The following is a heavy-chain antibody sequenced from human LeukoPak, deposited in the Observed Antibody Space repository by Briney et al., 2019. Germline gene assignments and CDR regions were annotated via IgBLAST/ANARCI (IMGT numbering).Heavy chain of an antibody. Sequence: GASVKVSCKASGGTFSSYAISWVRQAPGQGLEWRGGSIPIFGTANYAQKFQGRGTITTDESKSTAYMELSSLRSEDTAVYYCARGGVYSRSDRSPFDYWGQGTLVTVSS. D-gene: IGHD6-6*01. CDR3: ARGGVYSRSDRSPFDY. V-gene: IGHV1-69*05. CDR2: SIPIFGTA. J-gene: IGHJ4*02. CDR1: GGTFSSYA.